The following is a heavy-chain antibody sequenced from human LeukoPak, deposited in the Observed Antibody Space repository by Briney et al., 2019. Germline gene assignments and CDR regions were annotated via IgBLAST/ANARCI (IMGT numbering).Heavy chain of an antibody. Sequence: ASVKVSCKASGGTFSSYAISWVRQAPGQGLEWMGIINPSGGSTSYAQKFQGRVTMTRDTSTSTVYMELSSLRSEDTAVYYCARVPSYIAAAGTSWYFDLWGRGTLVTVSS. V-gene: IGHV1-46*01. CDR1: GGTFSSYA. D-gene: IGHD6-13*01. CDR3: ARVPSYIAAAGTSWYFDL. CDR2: INPSGGST. J-gene: IGHJ2*01.